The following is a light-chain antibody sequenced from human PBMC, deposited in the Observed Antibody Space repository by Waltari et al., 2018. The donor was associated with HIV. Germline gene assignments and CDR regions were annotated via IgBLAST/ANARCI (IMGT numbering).Light chain of an antibody. J-gene: IGLJ2*01. CDR2: SST. Sequence: QSVVTQEPSMTVSPGGTVPLTCSSATGPVGSGHSVNWFQQKPGQPPRPLIYSSTRRHPLTPERFSASLVGDRAALTLSNVWPEDQADYYCMLFFRTSYLFGGGTRVTVL. CDR1: TGPVGSGHS. CDR3: MLFFRTSYL. V-gene: IGLV7-43*01.